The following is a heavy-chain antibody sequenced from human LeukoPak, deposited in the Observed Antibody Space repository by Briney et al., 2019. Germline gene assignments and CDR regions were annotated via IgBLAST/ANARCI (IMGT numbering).Heavy chain of an antibody. V-gene: IGHV1-8*03. D-gene: IGHD5-12*01. Sequence: ASVKVSCKASGYTFTSYDINWVRQATGQGLEWMGWMNPNSGNTGYAQKFQGRVTITRNTSISTAYMELSSLRSEDTAVYYCARVSNSGYDFVSYYFDYWGQGTLVTVSS. CDR2: MNPNSGNT. CDR3: ARVSNSGYDFVSYYFDY. CDR1: GYTFTSYD. J-gene: IGHJ4*02.